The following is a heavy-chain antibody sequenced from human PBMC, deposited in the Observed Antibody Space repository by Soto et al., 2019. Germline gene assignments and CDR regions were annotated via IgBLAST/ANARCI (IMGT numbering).Heavy chain of an antibody. Sequence: EVQLVESGGGLVQPGGSLRLSCAASGFTFRNYWMSWVRQAPGKGLEWVANIQQDGRDKYYVDSVRGRFTISRDNARNSLYLQMTSLRAEDTAVYYCARGVDDYADYRFDYWGQGTLVTVSS. CDR1: GFTFRNYW. V-gene: IGHV3-7*01. CDR3: ARGVDDYADYRFDY. J-gene: IGHJ4*02. D-gene: IGHD4-17*01. CDR2: IQQDGRDK.